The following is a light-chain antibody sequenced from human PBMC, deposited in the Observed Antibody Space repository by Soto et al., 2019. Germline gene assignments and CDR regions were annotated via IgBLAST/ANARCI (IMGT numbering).Light chain of an antibody. CDR2: DAS. CDR3: QQYNTYSRT. Sequence: EIVMTQSPATLSVSPGERATLSCRASQSVSSNLAWYQQKPGQAPRLLIYDASTRATGIPARFSGSGSGTEFTLTISSLQSEDFATYYCQQYNTYSRTFGQGTKVEI. J-gene: IGKJ1*01. CDR1: QSVSSN. V-gene: IGKV3-15*01.